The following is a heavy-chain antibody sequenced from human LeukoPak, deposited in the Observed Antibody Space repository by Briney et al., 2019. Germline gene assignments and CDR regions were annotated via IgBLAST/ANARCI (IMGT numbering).Heavy chain of an antibody. D-gene: IGHD3-16*02. Sequence: SETLSLTCAVYGGSFSGYYWSWIRQPPGKGLEWIGEINHSGSTNYNPSLKSRVTISVDTSKNQFSLKLSSVTAADTAVYYCARGSEEYDYVWGSYRYSPWFDPWGQGTLVTVSP. J-gene: IGHJ5*02. CDR3: ARGSEEYDYVWGSYRYSPWFDP. V-gene: IGHV4-34*01. CDR1: GGSFSGYY. CDR2: INHSGST.